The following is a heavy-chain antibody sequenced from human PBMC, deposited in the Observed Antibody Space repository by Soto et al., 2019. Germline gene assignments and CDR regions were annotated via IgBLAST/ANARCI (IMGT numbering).Heavy chain of an antibody. CDR1: GFTFSSYA. CDR3: ANQGAGTYYFDY. D-gene: IGHD1-26*01. CDR2: ISGSGGST. V-gene: IGHV3-23*01. J-gene: IGHJ4*02. Sequence: GGSLRLSCAASGFTFSSYAMSWVRQAPGKGLEWVSAISGSGGSTYYADSVKGRSTISRDNSKNTLYLQMNSLRAEDTAVYYCANQGAGTYYFDYWGQGTLVTVSS.